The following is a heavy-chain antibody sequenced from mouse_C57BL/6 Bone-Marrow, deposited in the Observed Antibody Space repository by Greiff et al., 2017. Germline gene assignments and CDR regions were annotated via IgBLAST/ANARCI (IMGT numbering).Heavy chain of an antibody. CDR1: GFTFTDYY. J-gene: IGHJ2*01. CDR2: IRNKANGYTT. V-gene: IGHV7-3*01. D-gene: IGHD1-1*01. Sequence: EVQLVESGGGLVQPGGSLSLSCAASGFTFTDYYLSWVRQPPGPALEWLGFIRNKANGYTTDYSASVTGLCTISRDNAQSILYRQMNAQSAEDSATYYCARFGSYPFEYWGQGTTLTVSS. CDR3: ARFGSYPFEY.